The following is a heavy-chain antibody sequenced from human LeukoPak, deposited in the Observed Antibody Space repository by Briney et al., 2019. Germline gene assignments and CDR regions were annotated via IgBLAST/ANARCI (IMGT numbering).Heavy chain of an antibody. J-gene: IGHJ4*02. Sequence: SVKVSCKASGGTFSSYAISWVRQAPGQGLEWMGRIIPIFGTANYAQKFQARVTITTDESTSTAYMGLSSLRSEDTAVYYCVTDGYYYDSSGYYYRFDYWGQGTLVTVSS. D-gene: IGHD3-22*01. CDR3: VTDGYYYDSSGYYYRFDY. CDR1: GGTFSSYA. V-gene: IGHV1-69*05. CDR2: IIPIFGTA.